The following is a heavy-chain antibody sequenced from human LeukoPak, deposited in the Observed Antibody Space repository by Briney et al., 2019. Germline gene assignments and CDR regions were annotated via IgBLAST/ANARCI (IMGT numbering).Heavy chain of an antibody. J-gene: IGHJ5*02. CDR3: ARAAYSYGYGGFDP. CDR1: GFTFSSYA. V-gene: IGHV3-30-3*01. CDR2: ISYDGSNK. D-gene: IGHD5-18*01. Sequence: GGSLRLSCAASGFTFSSYAMHWVRQAPGKGLEWVAGISYDGSNKYYADSVKGRFTISRDNSKNMLYLQMNSLRAEDTAVYYCARAAYSYGYGGFDPWGQGALVTVSS.